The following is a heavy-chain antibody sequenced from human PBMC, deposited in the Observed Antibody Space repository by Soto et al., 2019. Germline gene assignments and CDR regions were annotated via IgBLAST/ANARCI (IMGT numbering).Heavy chain of an antibody. V-gene: IGHV3-23*01. Sequence: GGSLRLSCATSGFTFSSYAMSWVRQAPGKGLEWVSAISVNGLGIYYADSVRGRFTISRDNSKNTVFLHMDSLRAEDTAVYYCAKDRVYPRDYFHYWGQGTLVTVSS. J-gene: IGHJ4*02. CDR1: GFTFSSYA. CDR2: ISVNGLGI. CDR3: AKDRVYPRDYFHY.